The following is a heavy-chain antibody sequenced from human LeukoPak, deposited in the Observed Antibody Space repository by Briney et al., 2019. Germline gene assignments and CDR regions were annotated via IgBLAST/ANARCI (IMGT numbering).Heavy chain of an antibody. J-gene: IGHJ4*02. Sequence: GGSLTLPCAPSVFPFSTYGMSWARQAPGKGREWVANIKRDGSEKYYVGSVQGRFTISRDNAKNSLYLQMNSLRAEDTAVYYCARDLISPTVTTGYYFDYWGQGTLVTVSS. D-gene: IGHD4-17*01. V-gene: IGHV3-7*01. CDR1: VFPFSTYG. CDR3: ARDLISPTVTTGYYFDY. CDR2: IKRDGSEK.